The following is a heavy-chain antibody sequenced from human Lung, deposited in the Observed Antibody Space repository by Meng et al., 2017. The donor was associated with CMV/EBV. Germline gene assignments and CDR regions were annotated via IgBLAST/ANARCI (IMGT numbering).Heavy chain of an antibody. V-gene: IGHV3-33*06. CDR3: AKDRAPPEDYFFDY. Sequence: GESXKISXAASGFTFSSYGMHWVRQAPGKGLEWVAVIWYDGSNKYYADSVKGRFTISRDNSKNTLYLQMNSLRAEDTAVYYCAKDRAPPEDYFFDYWGQGXLVTVSS. J-gene: IGHJ4*02. CDR1: GFTFSSYG. D-gene: IGHD1-26*01. CDR2: IWYDGSNK.